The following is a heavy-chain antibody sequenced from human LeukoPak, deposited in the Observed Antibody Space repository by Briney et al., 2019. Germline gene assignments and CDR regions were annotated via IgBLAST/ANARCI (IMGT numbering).Heavy chain of an antibody. Sequence: SEALSLTCAVYGGSFSGYYWSWIRQPPGKGLEWIGEINHSGSTNYNPSLKSRVTISVDTSKNQFSLKLSSVTAADTAVYYCARHVDTLEYFDYWGQGTLVTVSS. V-gene: IGHV4-34*01. CDR2: INHSGST. J-gene: IGHJ4*02. D-gene: IGHD5-18*01. CDR1: GGSFSGYY. CDR3: ARHVDTLEYFDY.